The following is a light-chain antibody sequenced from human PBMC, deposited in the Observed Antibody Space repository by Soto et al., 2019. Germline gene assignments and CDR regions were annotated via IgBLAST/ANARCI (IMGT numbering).Light chain of an antibody. CDR2: SND. CDR1: TSNIGSNT. CDR3: AIWDLTLSAWV. J-gene: IGLJ3*02. V-gene: IGLV1-44*01. Sequence: QSVLTQPPSASGTPGQRVTISCSGTTSNIGSNTVSWYQHLPGTAPKLLIYSNDQRPSGVPDRFSGSKSGTSASLAISGLLSEDEAVYYCAIWDLTLSAWVFGGGTKLTVL.